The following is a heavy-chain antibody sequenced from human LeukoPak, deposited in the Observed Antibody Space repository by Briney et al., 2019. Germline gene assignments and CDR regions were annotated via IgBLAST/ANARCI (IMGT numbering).Heavy chain of an antibody. CDR2: MSGSGDST. CDR3: AKSSSGYYYDY. J-gene: IGHJ4*02. Sequence: GGTLRLSCAASGFTFSNYGVSWVRQAPGKGLEWVSAMSGSGDSTYYADSVKGRFTISRDNSKNTLYLQVNSLRAEDTAVYYCAKSSSGYYYDYWGQGTLVTVSS. D-gene: IGHD3-22*01. CDR1: GFTFSNYG. V-gene: IGHV3-23*01.